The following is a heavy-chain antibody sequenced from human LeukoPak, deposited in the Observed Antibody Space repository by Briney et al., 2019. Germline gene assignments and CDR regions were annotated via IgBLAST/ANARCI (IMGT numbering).Heavy chain of an antibody. Sequence: GGSLRLSCAASGFTFSTSTMNWVRQAPGKGLEWVSYISSGSSIIYYADSVKGRFTISRDNSKNTLYLQMNSLRAEDTAVYYCAKVGGTTPHFDYWGQGTLVTVSS. V-gene: IGHV3-48*01. J-gene: IGHJ4*02. CDR2: ISSGSSII. CDR3: AKVGGTTPHFDY. D-gene: IGHD1-7*01. CDR1: GFTFSTST.